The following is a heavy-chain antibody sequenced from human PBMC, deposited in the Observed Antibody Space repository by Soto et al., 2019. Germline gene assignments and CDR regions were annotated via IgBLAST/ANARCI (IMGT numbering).Heavy chain of an antibody. CDR3: ARPGGSSRYQWVYYYYYGMDV. J-gene: IGHJ6*02. V-gene: IGHV1-8*01. CDR1: GYTFTSYD. Sequence: QVQLVQSGAEVKKPGASVKVSCKASGYTFTSYDINWVRQATGQGLEWMGWMNPNSGNTGYAQKFQGRVTMTRNTSISTAYMELSSLRSEDTAVYYCARPGGSSRYQWVYYYYYGMDVWGQGTTVTVSS. CDR2: MNPNSGNT. D-gene: IGHD6-13*01.